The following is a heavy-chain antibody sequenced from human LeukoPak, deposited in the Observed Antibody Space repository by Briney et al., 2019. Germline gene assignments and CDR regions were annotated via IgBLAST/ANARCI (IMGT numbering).Heavy chain of an antibody. CDR3: ARDSFWYSSSWYPDYFDY. CDR1: GYTFTGYY. J-gene: IGHJ4*02. CDR2: INPNSGGT. Sequence: ASVKVSCKASGYTFTGYYMHWVRQAPGQGLEWMGCINPNSGGTNYAQKFQGRVTMTRDTSISTAYMELSRLRSDDTAVYYCARDSFWYSSSWYPDYFDYWGQGTLVTVSS. V-gene: IGHV1-2*02. D-gene: IGHD6-13*01.